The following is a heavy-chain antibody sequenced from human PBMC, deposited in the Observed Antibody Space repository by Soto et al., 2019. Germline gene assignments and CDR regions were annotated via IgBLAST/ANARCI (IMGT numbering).Heavy chain of an antibody. CDR1: GGSISSSSYY. V-gene: IGHV4-39*01. D-gene: IGHD6-19*01. CDR2: IYSSGGT. J-gene: IGHJ4*02. Sequence: SETLSLTCTVSGGSISSSSYYWGWIRQPPGKGLEWIGSIYSSGGTYYNPSLKSRVTISVDTSRNQFSLKLSSVTAGDTAVYYCVKRGSSGWFSDFWGQGTLVTVSS. CDR3: VKRGSSGWFSDF.